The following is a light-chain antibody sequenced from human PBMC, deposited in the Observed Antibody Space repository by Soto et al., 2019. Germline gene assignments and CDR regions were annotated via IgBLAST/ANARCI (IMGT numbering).Light chain of an antibody. Sequence: DLQMTQSPPTLSASVGDRVTMTCRASENISGCLAWYQQKPGKAPKVLIHDASNLQSGVPSRFSGSGFGTEFTLTVSGLQPDDVATYYCQQYFSGSWTFGQGTKVEVK. CDR2: DAS. CDR3: QQYFSGSWT. CDR1: ENISGC. V-gene: IGKV1-5*01. J-gene: IGKJ1*01.